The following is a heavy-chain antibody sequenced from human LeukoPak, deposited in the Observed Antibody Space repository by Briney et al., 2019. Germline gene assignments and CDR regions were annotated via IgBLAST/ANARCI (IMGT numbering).Heavy chain of an antibody. CDR3: ARARFGELLFGPPRWKFDY. CDR2: IIPIFGTA. J-gene: IGHJ4*02. V-gene: IGHV1-69*06. CDR1: GYTFTSYG. D-gene: IGHD3-10*01. Sequence: GASVKVSCKASGYTFTSYGISWVRQAPGQGLEWMGGIIPIFGTANYAQKFQGRVTITADKSTSTAYMELSSLRSEDTAVYYCARARFGELLFGPPRWKFDYWGQGTLVTVSS.